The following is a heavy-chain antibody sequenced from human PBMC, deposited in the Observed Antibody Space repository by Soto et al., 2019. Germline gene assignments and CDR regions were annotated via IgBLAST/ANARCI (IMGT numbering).Heavy chain of an antibody. CDR1: GGSISSGGXX. J-gene: IGHJ4*02. CDR2: IYHSGNT. V-gene: IGHV4-30-2*01. Sequence: QLQLQESGSGLVKPSQTLSLTCAVSGGSISSGGXXXXXXXXPPGKGLEWIGYIYHSGNTYYNPSLKSRVTISVDWSKNQFSLTLSSVTAADTAVYYCARGPPHHYWGQGTLVTVSS. CDR3: ARGPPHHY.